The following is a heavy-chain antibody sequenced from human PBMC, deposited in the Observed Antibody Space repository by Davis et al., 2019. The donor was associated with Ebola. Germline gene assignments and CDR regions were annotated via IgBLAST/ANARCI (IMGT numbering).Heavy chain of an antibody. D-gene: IGHD4-23*01. J-gene: IGHJ4*02. CDR2: IYYSGST. CDR1: GGSVSSGSYY. V-gene: IGHV4-61*01. Sequence: PSETLSLTCTVSGGSVSSGSYYWSWIRQPPGKGLEWIGYIYYSGSTNYTPSLKSRVTISVDTSKNQFSLKLSSVTAADTAVYYCARVATVVTYWGQGTLVTVSS. CDR3: ARVATVVTY.